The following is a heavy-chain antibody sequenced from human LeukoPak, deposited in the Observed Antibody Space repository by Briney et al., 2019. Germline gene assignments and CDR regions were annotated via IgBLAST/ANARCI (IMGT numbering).Heavy chain of an antibody. Sequence: PGGSLRLSCAASGFTFSTYGMHWVRQAPGKGLEWVAVVRYDGSNKYYADFVKGRFTISRDNSKNTLYLQMNSLRADDTAVYYCAMKAVPRPRLYDAFDFWGQGTVVTVSS. J-gene: IGHJ3*01. V-gene: IGHV3-30*02. D-gene: IGHD2-2*02. CDR2: VRYDGSNK. CDR3: AMKAVPRPRLYDAFDF. CDR1: GFTFSTYG.